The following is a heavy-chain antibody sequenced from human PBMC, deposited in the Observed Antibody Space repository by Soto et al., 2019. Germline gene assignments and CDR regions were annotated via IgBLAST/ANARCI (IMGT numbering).Heavy chain of an antibody. CDR1: GFTFSDYS. Sequence: GGSLRLSCAASGFTFSDYSMNWVRQAPGKGLEWVAHISASTNTIYYADSVKGRFTISRDNAEDSLYLQMGSLTDEDTAVYYCVRPYKLGPVTKALFEYWGPGTLVTVSS. J-gene: IGHJ4*02. V-gene: IGHV3-48*02. CDR3: VRPYKLGPVTKALFEY. D-gene: IGHD4-17*01. CDR2: ISASTNTI.